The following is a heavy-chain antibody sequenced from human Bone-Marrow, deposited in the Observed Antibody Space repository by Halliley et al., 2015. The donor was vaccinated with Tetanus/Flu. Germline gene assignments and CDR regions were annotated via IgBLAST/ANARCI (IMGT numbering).Heavy chain of an antibody. CDR2: IWYDGSNE. D-gene: IGHD3-3*01. CDR3: ARDGVLGWMPGYYGMDV. V-gene: IGHV3-33*01. J-gene: IGHJ6*02. Sequence: VIWYDGSNEYDADAVKGRFTISRDNSKNTLYLEMNSRGAEDTAVFYCARDGVLGWMPGYYGMDVWGQGTTVIVSS.